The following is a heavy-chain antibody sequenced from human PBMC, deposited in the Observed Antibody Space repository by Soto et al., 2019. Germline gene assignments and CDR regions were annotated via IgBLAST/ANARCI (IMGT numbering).Heavy chain of an antibody. J-gene: IGHJ5*02. CDR1: GGSVSSGSYY. Sequence: SSETLSLTCTVSGGSVSSGSYYWSWIRQPPGKGLEWIGYIYYSGSTNYNPSLKSRVTISVDTSKNQFSLKLSSVTAADTAVYYCASSLGPNWFDPWGQGTLVTVSS. D-gene: IGHD1-26*01. V-gene: IGHV4-61*01. CDR3: ASSLGPNWFDP. CDR2: IYYSGST.